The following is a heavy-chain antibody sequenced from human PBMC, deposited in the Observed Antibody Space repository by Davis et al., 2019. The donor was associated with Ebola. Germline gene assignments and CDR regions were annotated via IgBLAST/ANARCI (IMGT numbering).Heavy chain of an antibody. CDR3: ATDATAAGYFAY. J-gene: IGHJ4*02. D-gene: IGHD6-13*01. V-gene: IGHV3-15*01. CDR2: IKSKNDDGTA. CDR1: GFTFNNDW. Sequence: GESLKLSCAASGFTFNNDWMSWVRQAPGKGLEWLGRIKSKNDDGTAEYAAPVKGRFTISRDDSKNTLFLHMNSLKTEDTAVYSCATDATAAGYFAYWGQGSLVTVSS.